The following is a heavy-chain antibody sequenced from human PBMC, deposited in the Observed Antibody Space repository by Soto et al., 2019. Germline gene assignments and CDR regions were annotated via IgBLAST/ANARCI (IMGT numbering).Heavy chain of an antibody. Sequence: QVQLVESGGGVVQPGRSLRLSCAASGFTFSSYGMHWVRQAPGKGLEGVAVIWYDGSNKYYADSVKGRFIISRDNYKNTLYLQMNSLTAEDTAVYYCARDLGLAYYSGGSCASSSNWFDPWGQGTLVTVSS. CDR1: GFTFSSYG. D-gene: IGHD2-15*01. CDR3: ARDLGLAYYSGGSCASSSNWFDP. CDR2: IWYDGSNK. J-gene: IGHJ5*02. V-gene: IGHV3-33*01.